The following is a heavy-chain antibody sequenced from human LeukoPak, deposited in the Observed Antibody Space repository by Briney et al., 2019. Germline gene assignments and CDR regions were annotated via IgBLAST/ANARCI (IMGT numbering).Heavy chain of an antibody. J-gene: IGHJ6*03. CDR3: ARQGHGKDWPAYSYFYYMDV. CDR2: IYYSGDA. Sequence: SETLSLTCTVSGGSISSEGYYWAWIRLPPGKGLELIGSIYYSGDAYYNPSLKSRVTISVDTSKNQVSLRLSSVTAADMAVYYCARQGHGKDWPAYSYFYYMDVWGKGTTVTVSS. D-gene: IGHD3/OR15-3a*01. V-gene: IGHV4-39*01. CDR1: GGSISSEGYY.